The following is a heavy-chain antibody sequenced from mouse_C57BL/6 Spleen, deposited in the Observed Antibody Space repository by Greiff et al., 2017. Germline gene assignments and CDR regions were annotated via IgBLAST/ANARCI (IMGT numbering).Heavy chain of an antibody. CDR1: GYSITSGYY. D-gene: IGHD2-4*01. V-gene: IGHV3-6*01. CDR2: ISYDGSN. CDR3: ARDRNDYDGGYFDY. J-gene: IGHJ2*01. Sequence: EVKLMESGPGLVKPSQSLSLTCSVTGYSITSGYYWNWIRQFPGNKLEWMGYISYDGSNNYNPSLKNRISITRDTSKNQFFLKLNSVTTEDTATYYCARDRNDYDGGYFDYWGQGTTLTVSS.